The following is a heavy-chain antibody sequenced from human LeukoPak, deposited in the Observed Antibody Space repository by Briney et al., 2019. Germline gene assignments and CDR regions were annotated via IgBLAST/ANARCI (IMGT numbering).Heavy chain of an antibody. J-gene: IGHJ4*02. CDR3: VRGDRYFES. CDR1: GFNFSDSR. V-gene: IGHV3-7*04. D-gene: IGHD1-14*01. CDR2: VNKEGTEK. Sequence: GGSLRLSCAASGFNFSDSRMTWVRQAPGTGLEWVANVNKEGTEKHFLDSVEGRFTISRDNAKKSLYLQMSSLRPEDTAVYFCVRGDRYFESWGQGTLVTVSS.